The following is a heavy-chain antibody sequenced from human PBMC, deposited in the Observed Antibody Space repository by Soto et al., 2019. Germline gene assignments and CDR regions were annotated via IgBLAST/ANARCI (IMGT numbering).Heavy chain of an antibody. CDR2: IYDSGVT. V-gene: IGHV4-30-4*08. CDR3: VRDLAHGYTGNV. D-gene: IGHD5-18*01. Sequence: SLTCPVSGGCSSSCEEYWNWIRQPPGKGLEWIGYIYDSGVTNYTPALKSRVTLSLDRPNNEVSLKLRSVTAADTAVYFCVRDLAHGYTGNVWGHGPLVTV. CDR1: GGCSSSCEEY. J-gene: IGHJ3*01.